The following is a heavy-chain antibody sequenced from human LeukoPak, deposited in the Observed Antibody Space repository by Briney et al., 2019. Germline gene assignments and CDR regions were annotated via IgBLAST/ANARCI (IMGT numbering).Heavy chain of an antibody. CDR1: GGSISSSSYY. Sequence: SETLSLTCTVSGGSISSSSYYWGWIRQPPGKGLEWIGSIYYSGSTYYNPSLNSRVTISVDTSKNQFSLKLSSVTAADTAVYYCARHLPSSIPLLWFGELHIGPVDYWGQGTLVTVSS. J-gene: IGHJ4*02. D-gene: IGHD3-10*01. V-gene: IGHV4-39*01. CDR2: IYYSGST. CDR3: ARHLPSSIPLLWFGELHIGPVDY.